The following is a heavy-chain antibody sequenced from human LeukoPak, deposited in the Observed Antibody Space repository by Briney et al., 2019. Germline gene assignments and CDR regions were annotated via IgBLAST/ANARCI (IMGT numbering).Heavy chain of an antibody. CDR3: AREGIVVVPAALECFDY. CDR1: GFTFSSYS. Sequence: GGSLRLSCAASGFTFSSYSMNWVRQAPGKGLEWVSYISSSSSTIYYADSVKGRFTISRDNAKNSLYLQMNSLRAEDTAVYYCAREGIVVVPAALECFDYWGQGTLVTVSP. J-gene: IGHJ4*02. V-gene: IGHV3-48*01. CDR2: ISSSSSTI. D-gene: IGHD2-2*01.